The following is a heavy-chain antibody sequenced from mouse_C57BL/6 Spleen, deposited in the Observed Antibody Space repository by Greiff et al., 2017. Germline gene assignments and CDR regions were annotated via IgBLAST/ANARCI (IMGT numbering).Heavy chain of an antibody. Sequence: VKLMESGPGILQSSQTLSLTCSFSGFSLSTSGMGVSWIRQPSGKGLEWLAHIYWDDDKRNNPSLKSRLTISKDTSRNQVFLKRTSVDTADTATYYCARSGDGYYYYFDYWGQGTTLTVSS. J-gene: IGHJ2*01. CDR3: ARSGDGYYYYFDY. V-gene: IGHV8-12*01. CDR1: GFSLSTSGMG. CDR2: IYWDDDK. D-gene: IGHD2-3*01.